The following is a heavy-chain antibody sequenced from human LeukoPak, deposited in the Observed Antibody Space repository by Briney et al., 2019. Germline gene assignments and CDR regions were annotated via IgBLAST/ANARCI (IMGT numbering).Heavy chain of an antibody. Sequence: ASVKVSCKASGYTFTNYYIHWVRQAPGQGLEWVGTINPSGGSTDYAQKFQGRVTMTRDTSTSTVYMELSSLRSEDTAVYCCARPVAPVILNAFEIWGQGTMVTVSS. CDR1: GYTFTNYY. D-gene: IGHD5-12*01. CDR2: INPSGGST. CDR3: ARPVAPVILNAFEI. V-gene: IGHV1-46*01. J-gene: IGHJ3*02.